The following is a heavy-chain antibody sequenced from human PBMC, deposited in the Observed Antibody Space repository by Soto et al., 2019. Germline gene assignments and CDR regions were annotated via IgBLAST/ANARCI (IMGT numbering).Heavy chain of an antibody. V-gene: IGHV3-23*01. CDR2: ISASGDTT. D-gene: IGHD2-2*01. CDR3: ADPVPAAHHYDNYHVDV. J-gene: IGHJ6*02. Sequence: EVQLLESGGDLVPPGGSLRLSCAASGFTFSYYSMSWVRQAPGKGLEWVSHISASGDTTYYADSVKGRFTISRDNSTNTLYLQMNSLRADDTALCYCADPVPAAHHYDNYHVDVWGQGTTVTVSS. CDR1: GFTFSYYS.